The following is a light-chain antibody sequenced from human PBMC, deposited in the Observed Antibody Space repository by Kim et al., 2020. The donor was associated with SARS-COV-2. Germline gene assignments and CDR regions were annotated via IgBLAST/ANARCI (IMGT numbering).Light chain of an antibody. Sequence: TVIISYSGNNSNIGSHYVYWYQQIPGTAPRLLITRNNLRPSGVPDRFSGSKSGTSASLTISGLRSEDAADYYCASWDDSLTPLYVFATGTKVTVL. CDR3: ASWDDSLTPLYV. CDR2: RNN. CDR1: NSNIGSHY. J-gene: IGLJ1*01. V-gene: IGLV1-47*01.